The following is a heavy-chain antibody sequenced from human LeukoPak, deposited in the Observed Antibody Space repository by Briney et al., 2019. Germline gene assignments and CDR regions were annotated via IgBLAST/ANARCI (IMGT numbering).Heavy chain of an antibody. CDR3: SGSYSY. CDR2: TRYDGSEK. CDR1: GFTFGNYG. V-gene: IGHV3-30*02. J-gene: IGHJ4*02. Sequence: PGGSLRLSCVAFGFTFGNYGMHWVRQAPGKGLEWVAFTRYDGSEKYYADSVKGRFIISRDNSTNTLYLQMNSLRVEDTAVYFCSGSYSYWGQGTLVTVSS. D-gene: IGHD1-26*01.